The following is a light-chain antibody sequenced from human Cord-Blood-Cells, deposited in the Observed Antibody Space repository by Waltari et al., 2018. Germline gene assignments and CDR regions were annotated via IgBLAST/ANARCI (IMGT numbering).Light chain of an antibody. CDR2: WAS. Sequence: DIVMTQSPDSLAVSLGERATINRKSSQSVLYSSNNKNYLAWYQQKPGQPPKLLIYWASTRESGVPDRFSGSGSGTDFTLTICSLQAEDVAVYYCQQYYSTPYTFGQGTKLEIK. CDR3: QQYYSTPYT. CDR1: QSVLYSSNNKNY. V-gene: IGKV4-1*01. J-gene: IGKJ2*01.